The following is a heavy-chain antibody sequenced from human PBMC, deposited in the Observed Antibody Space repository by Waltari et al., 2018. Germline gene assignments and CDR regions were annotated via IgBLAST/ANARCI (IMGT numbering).Heavy chain of an antibody. CDR3: AKELGGY. Sequence: QVQLVESGGGVVQPGRSLRLSCAASGFTFSSYGMHWVRQAPGKGLEWVAVISYDGSNKYYADSVKGRFTISRDNSKNTLYLQINSLRAEDTAVYYCAKELGGYWGQGTLVTVSS. J-gene: IGHJ4*02. CDR2: ISYDGSNK. V-gene: IGHV3-30*18. CDR1: GFTFSSYG. D-gene: IGHD3-16*01.